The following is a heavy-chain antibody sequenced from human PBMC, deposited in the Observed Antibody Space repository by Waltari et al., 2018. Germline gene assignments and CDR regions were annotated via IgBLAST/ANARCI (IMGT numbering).Heavy chain of an antibody. D-gene: IGHD3-10*01. CDR3: AKNGPSSGSFFDY. V-gene: IGHV3-23*03. J-gene: IGHJ4*02. CDR2: IDSASGT. CDR1: GFTVNTYA. Sequence: EVQLLESGGGLVEPGGSLRLSCAASGFTVNTYAMSWVRQAPGKGLEWVSVIDSASGTYYADSVKGRFTISRDNSKNTLYLQLNSLRTEDTAVYYCAKNGPSSGSFFDYWGQGTLVTVSS.